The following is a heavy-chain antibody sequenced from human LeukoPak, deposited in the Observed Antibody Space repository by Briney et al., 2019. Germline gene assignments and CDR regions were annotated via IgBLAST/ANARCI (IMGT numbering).Heavy chain of an antibody. CDR2: ISYDGNDK. Sequence: GGSLRLSCAASGFTFSSYAMHWVRQAPGKGLEWVAVISYDGNDKYYADSVKGRFTISRDNSKNTLYLQMNSLRAEDTALYYCAKSDNDYGDYGPRYWGQGTLVTVSS. CDR1: GFTFSSYA. D-gene: IGHD4-17*01. V-gene: IGHV3-30-3*02. CDR3: AKSDNDYGDYGPRY. J-gene: IGHJ4*02.